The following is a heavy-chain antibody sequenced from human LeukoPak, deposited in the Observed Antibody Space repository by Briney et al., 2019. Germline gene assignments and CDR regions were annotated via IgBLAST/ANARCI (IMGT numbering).Heavy chain of an antibody. CDR1: GGTFSSYA. Sequence: SVKVSCKASGGTFSSYAISWLRQAPGQGLEWMGGIIPIFGTANYAQKFQGRVTITADESTSTAYMELSSLRSEDTAVYYGARDVTNSGSRRPASFYAFDIWGQGTMVTVSS. CDR3: ARDVTNSGSRRPASFYAFDI. V-gene: IGHV1-69*13. D-gene: IGHD1-26*01. CDR2: IIPIFGTA. J-gene: IGHJ3*02.